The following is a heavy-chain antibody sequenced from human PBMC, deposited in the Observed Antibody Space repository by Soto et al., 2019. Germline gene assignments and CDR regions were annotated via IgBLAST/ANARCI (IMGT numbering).Heavy chain of an antibody. D-gene: IGHD3-9*01. V-gene: IGHV4-4*07. CDR3: ARDILTGYYNGVNWFDP. CDR1: GGSISSYY. J-gene: IGHJ5*02. CDR2: IYTSGST. Sequence: TSETLSLTCTVSGGSISSYYWSWIRQPAGKGLEWIGRIYTSGSTNYNPSLKSRVTMSVDTSKNQFSLKLSSVTAADTAVYYCARDILTGYYNGVNWFDPWGQGTLVTVSS.